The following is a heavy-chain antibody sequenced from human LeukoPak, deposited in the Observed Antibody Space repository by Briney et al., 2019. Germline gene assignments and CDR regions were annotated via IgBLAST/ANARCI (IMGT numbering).Heavy chain of an antibody. V-gene: IGHV4-34*01. CDR1: GFTFSNAW. Sequence: PGGSLRLSCAASGFTFSNAWMSWIRQPPGKGLEWIGEINHSGSTNYNPSLKSRVTISVDTSKNQFSLKLSSVTAADTAVYYCARKTGYSSSWLSYWGQGTLVTVSS. CDR2: INHSGST. D-gene: IGHD6-13*01. J-gene: IGHJ4*02. CDR3: ARKTGYSSSWLSY.